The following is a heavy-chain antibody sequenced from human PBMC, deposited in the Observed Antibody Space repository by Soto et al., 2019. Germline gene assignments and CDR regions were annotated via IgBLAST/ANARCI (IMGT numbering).Heavy chain of an antibody. CDR3: ASSGSSSSDSYYSDY. D-gene: IGHD6-6*01. J-gene: IGHJ4*02. CDR1: GGSISSSNW. V-gene: IGHV4-4*02. CDR2: IYHSGST. Sequence: SETLSLTCAVSGGSISSSNWWSWVRQPPGKGLEWIGEIYHSGSTNYNPSLKSRVTISVDKSKNQFSLKLSSVTAADTAVYYCASSGSSSSDSYYSDYWGQGTLVTVSS.